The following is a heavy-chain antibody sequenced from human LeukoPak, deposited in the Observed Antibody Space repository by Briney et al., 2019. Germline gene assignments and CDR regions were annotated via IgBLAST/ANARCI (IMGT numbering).Heavy chain of an antibody. Sequence: GGSLRLSCAASGFTFSSYTIHWVRQAPGKGLEWVALISYDGSNKYYADSVKGRFTISRDNSKNTLYLRMNSLRAEDTAVYYCAKDPAKFPNHYGSGSYYRFFFFDYWGQGTLVTVSS. CDR2: ISYDGSNK. D-gene: IGHD3-10*01. CDR1: GFTFSSYT. J-gene: IGHJ4*02. CDR3: AKDPAKFPNHYGSGSYYRFFFFDY. V-gene: IGHV3-30-3*01.